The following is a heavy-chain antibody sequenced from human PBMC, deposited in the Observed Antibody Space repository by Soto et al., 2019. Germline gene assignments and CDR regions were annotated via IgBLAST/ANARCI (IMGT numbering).Heavy chain of an antibody. Sequence: SETLSLTCSVSGDSVSSGDYYWSWIRQPPGKGLEWIGHVYFSGSTNYIPSLKSRLTMSVDTAKNQFSLKLNSVTAADTAVYYCAKIPVDTYMVYCSDPSRQVTQVTASS. CDR3: AKIPVDTYMVYCSDP. J-gene: IGHJ5*02. CDR1: GDSVSSGDYY. CDR2: VYFSGST. V-gene: IGHV4-61*08. D-gene: IGHD3-10*01.